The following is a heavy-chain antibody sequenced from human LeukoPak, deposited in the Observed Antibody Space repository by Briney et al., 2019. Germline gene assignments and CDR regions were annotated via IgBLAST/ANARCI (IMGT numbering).Heavy chain of an antibody. CDR2: IKKTGSET. CDR1: GFTFSSYA. D-gene: IGHD2-15*01. J-gene: IGHJ4*02. Sequence: PGESLRLSCAASGFTFSSYAMHWVRQAPGKGLEWVAYIKKTGSETYYVDSVKGRFTITRDNTRNSLFLQMYSLRAEDTAVYFCAREDGYCSGGNCYSYFDSWGQGTLVTVSS. V-gene: IGHV3-7*01. CDR3: AREDGYCSGGNCYSYFDS.